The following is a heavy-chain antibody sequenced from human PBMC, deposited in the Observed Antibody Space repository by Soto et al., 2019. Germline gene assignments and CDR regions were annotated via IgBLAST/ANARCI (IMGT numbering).Heavy chain of an antibody. CDR3: AGDPDSHYNDSHASSYP. CDR2: IIPIIGII. V-gene: IGHV1-69*04. D-gene: IGHD4-4*01. CDR1: GGTFSTYT. J-gene: IGHJ5*02. Sequence: SVKVSCKASGGTFSTYTITWVRQAPGQGLEWMGRIIPIIGIINYAQKLQGRVTISADKFTGTAYMELTGLRSDDTAVYYCAGDPDSHYNDSHASSYPWGQGTLVTVSS.